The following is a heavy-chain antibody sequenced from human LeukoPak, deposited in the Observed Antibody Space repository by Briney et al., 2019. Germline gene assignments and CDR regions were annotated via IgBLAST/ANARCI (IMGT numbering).Heavy chain of an antibody. CDR1: GGSFTGYY. Sequence: SETLSLTCAVYGGSFTGYYWSWIRQPPGKGLEWIGEGDHTGGTKYNPSLKSRVTISADSSKNQFSLKLSSVTAADTAVYYCARRVTNVKTTRPGIAVAGFLDYWGQGTLVTVSS. CDR3: ARRVTNVKTTRPGIAVAGFLDY. J-gene: IGHJ4*02. V-gene: IGHV4-34*01. CDR2: GDHTGGT. D-gene: IGHD6-19*01.